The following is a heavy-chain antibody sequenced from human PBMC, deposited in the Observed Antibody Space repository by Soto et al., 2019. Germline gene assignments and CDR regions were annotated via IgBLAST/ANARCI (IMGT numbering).Heavy chain of an antibody. Sequence: EVQLLESGGGLVQPGGSLRLSCAASGFTFRTYAMTWVRQAPGKGLEWVSAISSSGANTYYADSVKGRFTISRDNSKNTMYLQMSSLGAEDTAVYYCAKAESPYCSSRSCYGYDYWGQGTLVTVSS. CDR3: AKAESPYCSSRSCYGYDY. V-gene: IGHV3-23*01. D-gene: IGHD2-2*01. CDR2: ISSSGANT. CDR1: GFTFRTYA. J-gene: IGHJ4*02.